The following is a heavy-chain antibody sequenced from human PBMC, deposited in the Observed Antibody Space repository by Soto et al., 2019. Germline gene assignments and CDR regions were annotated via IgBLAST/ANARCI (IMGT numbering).Heavy chain of an antibody. Sequence: GGSLRLSCAASGFTFSSYGMHWVRQAPGKGLEWVAVISYDGSNKYYADSVKGRFTISRDNSKNTLYLQMNSLRAEDTAVYYCAKALSIAASYYYGMDVWGQGTTVTVSS. CDR2: ISYDGSNK. J-gene: IGHJ6*02. CDR3: AKALSIAASYYYGMDV. D-gene: IGHD2-15*01. CDR1: GFTFSSYG. V-gene: IGHV3-30*18.